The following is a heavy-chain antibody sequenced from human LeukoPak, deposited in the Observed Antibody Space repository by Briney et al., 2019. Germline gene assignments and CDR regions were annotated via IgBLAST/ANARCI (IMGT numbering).Heavy chain of an antibody. CDR2: IIPIFGTA. J-gene: IGHJ4*02. CDR3: ARGRGVATIVVLNPPVY. D-gene: IGHD5-12*01. Sequence: ASVKVSCKASGGTFSSYAISWVRQAPGQGLEWMGGIIPIFGTANYAQKFQGRVTVTADESTSTAYMELSSLRSEDTAVYYCARGRGVATIVVLNPPVYWGQGTLVTVSS. CDR1: GGTFSSYA. V-gene: IGHV1-69*13.